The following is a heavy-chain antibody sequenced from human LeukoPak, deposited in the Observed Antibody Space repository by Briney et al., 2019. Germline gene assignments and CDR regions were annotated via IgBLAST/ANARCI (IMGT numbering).Heavy chain of an antibody. CDR2: ISANGVST. CDR1: GFTFSNHG. Sequence: GGSQRLSCAVSGFTFSNHGMSWVRQAPGKGLECVSTISANGVSTYYADSVKGRFTISRDNAKNMVYLQMDSLRAEDTATYYCAKLNSYGDYWGQGTLVTVSS. V-gene: IGHV3-23*01. D-gene: IGHD5-18*01. J-gene: IGHJ4*02. CDR3: AKLNSYGDY.